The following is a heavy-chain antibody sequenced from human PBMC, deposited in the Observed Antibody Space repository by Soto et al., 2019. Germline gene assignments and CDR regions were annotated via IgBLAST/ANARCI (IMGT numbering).Heavy chain of an antibody. CDR2: ISYDGSNK. V-gene: IGHV3-30*03. J-gene: IGHJ6*02. CDR1: GFTFSSYS. CDR3: ARDRWVSSSLQNPDDYYYYYGMDV. D-gene: IGHD6-13*01. Sequence: GGALRLSCAASGFTFSSYSINWVRQAPGKGLEWVAGISYDGSNKYYADSVKGRFTISRDNSKNTLYLQMNCLRAEDTAVYYCARDRWVSSSLQNPDDYYYYYGMDVWGQGTTVTVSS.